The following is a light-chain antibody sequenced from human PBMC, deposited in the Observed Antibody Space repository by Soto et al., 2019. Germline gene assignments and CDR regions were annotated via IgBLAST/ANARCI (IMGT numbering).Light chain of an antibody. J-gene: IGKJ1*01. CDR3: QHYNSYSEA. Sequence: DIQMTQSPSTLSGAVGDRVTITCRASQTIISWLAWYQQKPGKAPKLLIYKASTLKSGVPSRFSGSGSGTEFALTISSLQPDDFATYYCQHYNSYSEAFGQGTKVEL. V-gene: IGKV1-5*03. CDR1: QTIISW. CDR2: KAS.